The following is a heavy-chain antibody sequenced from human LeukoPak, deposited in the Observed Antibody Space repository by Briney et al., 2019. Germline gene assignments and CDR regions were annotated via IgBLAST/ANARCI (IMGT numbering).Heavy chain of an antibody. CDR1: GYTFTIYG. CDR3: ARDYHDNSGYYSHSGGY. Sequence: AASVKVSFKASGYTFTIYGINWVRQAPGQGPEWMGWISAYNGDTNFAQNFQGRVTMTTDPSTSTAYMELRSLRSDDTAVYYCARDYHDNSGYYSHSGGYWGQGTLVTVSS. D-gene: IGHD3-22*01. J-gene: IGHJ4*02. V-gene: IGHV1-18*01. CDR2: ISAYNGDT.